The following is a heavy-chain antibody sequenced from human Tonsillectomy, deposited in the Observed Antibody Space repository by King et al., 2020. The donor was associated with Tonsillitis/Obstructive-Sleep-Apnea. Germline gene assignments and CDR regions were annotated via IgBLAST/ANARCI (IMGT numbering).Heavy chain of an antibody. V-gene: IGHV3-72*01. D-gene: IGHD1-26*01. J-gene: IGHJ5*02. CDR2: TRNKANSYTT. CDR3: ARGVGKEGP. CDR1: GFTLSDHY. Sequence: VQLVESGGGLVQPGGSLRLSCAASGFTLSDHYMDWVRQAPGKGREWVGRTRNKANSYTTEYAASVKGRFTISRDDSKNSLYLQMNSLKTEDAAVYYCARGVGKEGPWGQGTLVTVSS.